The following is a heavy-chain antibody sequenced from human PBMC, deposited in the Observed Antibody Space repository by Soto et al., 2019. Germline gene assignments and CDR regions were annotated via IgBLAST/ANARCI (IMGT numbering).Heavy chain of an antibody. J-gene: IGHJ4*02. CDR2: INSGSDSI. CDR3: AKSGDSAGWGIDF. V-gene: IGHV3-48*02. Sequence: GGSLRLSCAASGFTFSSYAMSWVRQAPGKGLEWVSYINSGSDSIYYAESVKGRFTISRDNARNSLSLQMNSLSDEDTAVYYCAKSGDSAGWGIDFWGQGTLVTVSS. CDR1: GFTFSSYA. D-gene: IGHD6-19*01.